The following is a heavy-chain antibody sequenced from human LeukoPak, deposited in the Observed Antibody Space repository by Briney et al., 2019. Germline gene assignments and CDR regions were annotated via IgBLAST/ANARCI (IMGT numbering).Heavy chain of an antibody. CDR3: ARVYYDSSGMPLDY. CDR2: IYYSGST. J-gene: IGHJ4*02. Sequence: SETLSLTCTVSGGSISSYYWSWIRQPPGKGLEWIGYIYYSGSTNYNPSLKSRVTISVDTSKNHFSLKLSSVTAADTAVYYCARVYYDSSGMPLDYWGQRTLVTVSS. D-gene: IGHD3-22*01. CDR1: GGSISSYY. V-gene: IGHV4-59*01.